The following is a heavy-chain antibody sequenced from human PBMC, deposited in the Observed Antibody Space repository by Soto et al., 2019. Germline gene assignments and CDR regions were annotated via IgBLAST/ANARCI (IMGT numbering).Heavy chain of an antibody. Sequence: QVQLQESGPGLVKPSETLSLTCTVSGGSITVYYLNWIRQPAGKGLEWIGHIYTSGTTNYNPSFKSRVTMSLDTSQTQFSLRLTSVTAADTAVYYCARDEYNYGPFDYWGQGTLVTVSS. J-gene: IGHJ4*02. V-gene: IGHV4-4*07. CDR3: ARDEYNYGPFDY. CDR1: GGSITVYY. D-gene: IGHD5-18*01. CDR2: IYTSGTT.